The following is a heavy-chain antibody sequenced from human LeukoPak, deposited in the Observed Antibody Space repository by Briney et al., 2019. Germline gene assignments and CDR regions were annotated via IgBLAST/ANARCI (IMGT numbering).Heavy chain of an antibody. V-gene: IGHV1-18*04. CDR3: ARSTDQLLWFDEPQLDYGMDV. CDR2: ISAYNGNK. Sequence: ASVKVSCKASGYTFTSYGLSWVRQAPGQGLEWMGWISAYNGNKQHAQKPQGRVTMTTDTSESTAYMELRSLRSDDTAVYYCARSTDQLLWFDEPQLDYGMDVWGKGTTVSDSS. J-gene: IGHJ6*04. D-gene: IGHD3-10*01. CDR1: GYTFTSYG.